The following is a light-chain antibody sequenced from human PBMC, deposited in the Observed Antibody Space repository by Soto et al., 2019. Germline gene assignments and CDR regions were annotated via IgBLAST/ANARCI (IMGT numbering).Light chain of an antibody. V-gene: IGKV3-11*01. CDR1: QSIDSF. CDR3: PQLFDSPIP. J-gene: IGKJ5*01. CDR2: GAA. Sequence: LTESAVTLSLSPGEGATLSCRASQSIDSFLPCYQQIRGQAPRLLIHGAANRATGIPDRFSGSGSGTEFSLTITSLQPEDFATYYCPQLFDSPIPFGQGTRLEIK.